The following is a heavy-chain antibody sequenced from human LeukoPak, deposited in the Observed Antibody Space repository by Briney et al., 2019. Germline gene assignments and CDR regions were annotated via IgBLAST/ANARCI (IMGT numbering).Heavy chain of an antibody. CDR3: ARGSNWFGELDY. V-gene: IGHV3-23*01. Sequence: GGSLRLSCAASGFTFSSYAMSWVRQAPGKGLEWVSAISGSGGSTYYADSVKGRFTISRDNSKNTLYLQMNSLRAEDTAVYYCARGSNWFGELDYWGQGTLVTVSS. CDR1: GFTFSSYA. J-gene: IGHJ4*02. CDR2: ISGSGGST. D-gene: IGHD3-10*01.